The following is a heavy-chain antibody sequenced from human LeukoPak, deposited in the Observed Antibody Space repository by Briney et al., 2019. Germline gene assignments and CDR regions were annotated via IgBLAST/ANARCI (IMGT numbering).Heavy chain of an antibody. D-gene: IGHD2-21*02. CDR2: ISGSGGST. J-gene: IGHJ4*02. CDR3: TKEPLYCGGDCYEPFDY. V-gene: IGHV3-23*01. Sequence: GGSLRLSCAASGFIFSNYEMNWVRQAPGKGLEWVSAISGSGGSTYYADSVKGRFTISRDNSKNTLYLQMKSLRAEDTAVYYCTKEPLYCGGDCYEPFDYWGQGTLVTVSS. CDR1: GFIFSNYE.